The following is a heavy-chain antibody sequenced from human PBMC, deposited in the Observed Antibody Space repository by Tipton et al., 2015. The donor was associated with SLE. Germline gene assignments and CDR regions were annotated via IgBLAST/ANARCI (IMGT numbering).Heavy chain of an antibody. CDR2: IYYSGTT. CDR1: GGSISSSTYY. CDR3: ARVLGFVTGFDP. Sequence: TLSLTCTVSGGSISSSTYYWGWIRQAPGKGLEWIGSIYYSGTTYYNPSLKSRVTISVDTSKNQFSLKLSSVTAADTAVYYCARVLGFVTGFDPWGQGTLVTVSS. D-gene: IGHD3-16*01. V-gene: IGHV4-39*07. J-gene: IGHJ5*02.